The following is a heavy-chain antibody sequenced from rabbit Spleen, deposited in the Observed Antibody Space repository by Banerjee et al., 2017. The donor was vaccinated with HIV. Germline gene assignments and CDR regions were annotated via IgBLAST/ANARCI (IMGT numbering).Heavy chain of an antibody. Sequence: QLKESGGGLVQPGGSLKLSCKASGFTLSSYYMNWVRQAPGKGLEWIGYIDPVFGSTYYANWVNGRFTISSHNAQNTLYLQLNSLTAADTATYFCARGSATMTMVITGYYLTLWGPGTLVTVS. CDR3: ARGSATMTMVITGYYLTL. J-gene: IGHJ4*01. CDR2: IDPVFGST. CDR1: GFTLSSYY. V-gene: IGHV1S7*01. D-gene: IGHD2-1*01.